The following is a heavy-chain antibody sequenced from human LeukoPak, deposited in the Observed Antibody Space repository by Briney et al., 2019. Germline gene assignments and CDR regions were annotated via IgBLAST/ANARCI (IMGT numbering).Heavy chain of an antibody. V-gene: IGHV3-30*02. CDR1: GFTFSSYG. Sequence: PGGSLRLSCAASGFTFSSYGMHWVRQAPGKGLEWVAFIRYDGSNKYYADSVKGRFTISRDNSKNTLYLQMNSLRAEDTAVYYCAKDKVGATPNYFDYWDQGTLITVSS. D-gene: IGHD1-26*01. CDR3: AKDKVGATPNYFDY. J-gene: IGHJ4*02. CDR2: IRYDGSNK.